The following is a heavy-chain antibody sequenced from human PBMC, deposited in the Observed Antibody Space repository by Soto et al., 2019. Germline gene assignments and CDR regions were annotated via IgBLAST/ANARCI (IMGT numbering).Heavy chain of an antibody. CDR3: ARADTTIVPLAQ. D-gene: IGHD3-10*01. V-gene: IGHV4-59*01. J-gene: IGHJ4*02. CDR1: GGSIIGYF. CDR2: MSYTGNT. Sequence: SETLSLTCTVSGGSIIGYFCNFFRQPPVKGLEWIGYMSYTGNTNYNPSLTSRVSISVDTSKNQFSLNLNSVTAADTAVYYCARADTTIVPLAQWGQGTLVTVSS.